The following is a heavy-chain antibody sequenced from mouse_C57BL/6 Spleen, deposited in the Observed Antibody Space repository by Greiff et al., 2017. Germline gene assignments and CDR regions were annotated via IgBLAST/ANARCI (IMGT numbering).Heavy chain of an antibody. V-gene: IGHV5-17*01. J-gene: IGHJ2*01. CDR1: GFTFSDYG. Sequence: VQLQQSGGGLVKPGRSLKLSCAVSGFTFSDYGMHWFRQASQKGLVWFAYFSSGSSTIYYADTVKGRFTISRDNAKNTLLLQMTSLRSEDTAMYYCATFDYWGQGTTLTVSS. CDR2: FSSGSSTI. CDR3: ATFDY.